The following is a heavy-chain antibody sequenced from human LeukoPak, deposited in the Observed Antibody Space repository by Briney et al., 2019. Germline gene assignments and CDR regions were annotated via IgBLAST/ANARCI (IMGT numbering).Heavy chain of an antibody. Sequence: SETLSLTCTVSGGSISSSSYYWGWIRQPPGKGLEWIGRIYYSGSTYYNPSLKSRLTIPVDTSKHQFSLKLRSVTAADTAVYYCARYSSSSLDDAFDIWGQGTMVTVSS. CDR1: GGSISSSSYY. CDR3: ARYSSSSLDDAFDI. V-gene: IGHV4-39*01. D-gene: IGHD6-13*01. CDR2: IYYSGST. J-gene: IGHJ3*02.